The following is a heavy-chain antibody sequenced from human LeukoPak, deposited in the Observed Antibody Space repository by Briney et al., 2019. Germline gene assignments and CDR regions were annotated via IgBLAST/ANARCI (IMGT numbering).Heavy chain of an antibody. CDR3: ARDGTFDYGARQYFFDY. V-gene: IGHV4-4*02. Sequence: SETLSLTCAVSGDSISRTNWWSWVRQPPGKGLEWIWEIYHSGSNNYNPSLKSRVTISVDKSKNQFSLELSSVTAADTAVYYCARDGTFDYGARQYFFDYWGQGTLVTVSS. D-gene: IGHD4-17*01. CDR2: IYHSGSN. CDR1: GDSISRTNW. J-gene: IGHJ4*02.